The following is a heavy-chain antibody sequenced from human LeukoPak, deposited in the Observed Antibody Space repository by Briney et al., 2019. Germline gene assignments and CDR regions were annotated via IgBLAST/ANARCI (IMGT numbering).Heavy chain of an antibody. CDR3: ARRANYDFWSGYYGHESWFDP. Sequence: SETLSLTCAVSGGSISSSNWWSWVRQPPGKGLEWIGEIYHSGSTYYNSSLQSRVTISVDTSNNQFSLKLSSVTAADTAVYYCARRANYDFWSGYYGHESWFDPWGQGTLVTVSS. V-gene: IGHV4-4*02. CDR1: GGSISSSNW. J-gene: IGHJ5*02. D-gene: IGHD3-3*01. CDR2: IYHSGST.